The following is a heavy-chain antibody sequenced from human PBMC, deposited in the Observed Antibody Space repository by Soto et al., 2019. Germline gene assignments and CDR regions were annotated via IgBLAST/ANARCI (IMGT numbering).Heavy chain of an antibody. Sequence: KSGPTLVNPTQTPTLTCTFSGFSLSTGGMGVGWIRQPPGKALEWLALIYWDGDRRYRPSLMSRLTIAKDTSKNQVVLTMTNMDPVDTATYYCVHSRCGGDCLQSYSSHYYYGMDIWGQGTTVTVSS. CDR3: VHSRCGGDCLQSYSSHYYYGMDI. CDR1: GFSLSTGGMG. D-gene: IGHD2-21*02. CDR2: IYWDGDR. J-gene: IGHJ6*02. V-gene: IGHV2-5*02.